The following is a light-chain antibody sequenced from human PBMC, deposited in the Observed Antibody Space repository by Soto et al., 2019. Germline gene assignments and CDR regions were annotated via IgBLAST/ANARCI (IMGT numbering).Light chain of an antibody. CDR1: QSISSSY. CDR3: QQYGSSMYT. CDR2: AAS. V-gene: IGKV3-20*01. J-gene: IGKJ2*01. Sequence: EIVLTQSPGTLSLSPGERATLSCSASQSISSSYLAWYQQKPGQAPRLLIYAASSRATGIPDRFSGSGYGTDFTLPISRLEPEDFAVYYCQQYGSSMYTFGQGTKLEIK.